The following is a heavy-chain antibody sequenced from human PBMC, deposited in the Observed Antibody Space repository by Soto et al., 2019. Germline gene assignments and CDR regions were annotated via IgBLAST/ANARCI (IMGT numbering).Heavy chain of an antibody. CDR2: INPNSGGT. V-gene: IGHV1-2*04. D-gene: IGHD2-15*01. Sequence: ASVKVSCKASGYTFTGYYMHWVRQAPGQGLEWMGWINPNSGGTNYAQKFQGWVTMTRDTSISTAYMELSRLRSDDTAVYYCARGSGLVVVAATPSDAFDIWGQGTMVTVSS. CDR1: GYTFTGYY. J-gene: IGHJ3*02. CDR3: ARGSGLVVVAATPSDAFDI.